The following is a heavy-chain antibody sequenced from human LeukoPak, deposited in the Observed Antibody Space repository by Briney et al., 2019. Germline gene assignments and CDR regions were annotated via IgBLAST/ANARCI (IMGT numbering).Heavy chain of an antibody. D-gene: IGHD6-13*01. V-gene: IGHV3-30-3*01. J-gene: IGHJ6*03. CDR3: AREGATSWYAYYYYYMDV. CDR2: ISYDGSNK. Sequence: PGGSLRLSCAASGFTFSSYAMYWVRQAPGKGLEWVAVISYDGSNKYYADSVKGRFTISRDNSKNTLYLQMNSLRAEDTAVYYCAREGATSWYAYYYYYMDVWGKGTTVTVSS. CDR1: GFTFSSYA.